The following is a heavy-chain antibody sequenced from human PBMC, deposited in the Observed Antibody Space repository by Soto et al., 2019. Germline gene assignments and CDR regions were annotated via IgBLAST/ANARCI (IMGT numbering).Heavy chain of an antibody. CDR3: AGGDSNDY. J-gene: IGHJ4*02. CDR1: GGSISSYY. CDR2: IYYSGST. V-gene: IGHV4-59*01. Sequence: SETLSPTCTVSGGSISSYYWSWIRQPPGKGLEWIGYIYYSGSTNYNPSLKSRVTISVDTSKNQFSLKLSSVTAADTAVYYCAGGDSNDYWGQGTLVTVSS. D-gene: IGHD4-4*01.